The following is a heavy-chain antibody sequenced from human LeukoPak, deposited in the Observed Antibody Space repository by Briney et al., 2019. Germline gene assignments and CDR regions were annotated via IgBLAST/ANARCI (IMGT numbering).Heavy chain of an antibody. Sequence: SETLSLTCTVSGGSISSGGYYWSWIRQHPGKGLVWIGYIYYSGSTNYNPPLKSRVTISVDTSKKQFSLKLSSVTAADTAVYYCARSPNIRNWFDPWGQGTLVTVSS. V-gene: IGHV4-61*08. CDR3: ARSPNIRNWFDP. D-gene: IGHD4/OR15-4a*01. J-gene: IGHJ5*02. CDR2: IYYSGST. CDR1: GGSISSGGYY.